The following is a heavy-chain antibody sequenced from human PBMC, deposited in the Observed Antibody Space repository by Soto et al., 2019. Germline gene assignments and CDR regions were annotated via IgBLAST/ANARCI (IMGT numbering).Heavy chain of an antibody. D-gene: IGHD3-9*01. CDR2: IYYSGST. CDR3: ASSLAGYYRNNWFDP. Sequence: SETLSLTCTVSGGSISSSSYYWGWIRQPPGKGLEWIGSIYYSGSTYYNPSLKSRVTISVDTSKNQFSLKLSSVTAADTAVYYCASSLAGYYRNNWFDPWGQGTLVTVSS. CDR1: GGSISSSSYY. V-gene: IGHV4-39*07. J-gene: IGHJ5*02.